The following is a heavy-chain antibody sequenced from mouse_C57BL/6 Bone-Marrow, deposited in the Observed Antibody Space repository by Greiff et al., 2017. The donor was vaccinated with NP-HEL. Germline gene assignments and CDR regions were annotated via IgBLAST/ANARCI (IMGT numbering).Heavy chain of an antibody. CDR1: GYTFTSYW. Sequence: QVQLQQPGAELVMPGASVKLSCKASGYTFTSYWMHWVKQRPGQGLEWIGEIDPSDSYTNYNQKFKGKSTLTVDKSSSTAYMQLSSLTSEDSAVYYCAVYGNLAYWGQGTLVTVSA. CDR2: IDPSDSYT. D-gene: IGHD2-10*02. V-gene: IGHV1-69*01. J-gene: IGHJ3*01. CDR3: AVYGNLAY.